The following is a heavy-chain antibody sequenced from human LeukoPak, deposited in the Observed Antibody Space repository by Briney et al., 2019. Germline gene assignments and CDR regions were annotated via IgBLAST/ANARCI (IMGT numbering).Heavy chain of an antibody. J-gene: IGHJ6*02. CDR1: GFTFSSYA. CDR3: ARDTRLTPYDYVWGSYRDIPYHYGMDV. V-gene: IGHV3-23*01. D-gene: IGHD3-16*02. CDR2: ISGSGGST. Sequence: PGGSLRLSCAASGFTFSSYAMSWVRQAPGKGLEWVSAISGSGGSTYYADSVKGRFTISRDNSKNTLYLQMNSLRAEDTAVYYCARDTRLTPYDYVWGSYRDIPYHYGMDVWGQGTTVTVSS.